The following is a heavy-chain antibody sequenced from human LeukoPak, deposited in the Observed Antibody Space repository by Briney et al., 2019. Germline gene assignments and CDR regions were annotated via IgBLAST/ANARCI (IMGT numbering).Heavy chain of an antibody. J-gene: IGHJ3*02. V-gene: IGHV1-46*01. CDR3: ARARRTRSSWYGKDAFDI. D-gene: IGHD6-13*01. Sequence: ASVKVSCKASGYTFTSYYMHWVRQAPGQGLEWMGIINPSGGSTSYAQKFQGRVTMTRDTSTSTAYMELSSLRSEDTAVYCCARARRTRSSWYGKDAFDIWGQGTMVTVSS. CDR1: GYTFTSYY. CDR2: INPSGGST.